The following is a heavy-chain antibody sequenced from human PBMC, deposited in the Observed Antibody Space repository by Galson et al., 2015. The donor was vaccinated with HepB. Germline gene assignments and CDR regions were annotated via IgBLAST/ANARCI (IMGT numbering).Heavy chain of an antibody. CDR1: GFIFSTYA. J-gene: IGHJ4*02. CDR2: LSDTGGRT. Sequence: SLRLSCAASGFIFSTYAMSWVRQAPGKGLEWVSFLSDTGGRTYHADSLQGRFTISRDNSKNTLYLQMTDLRVDDTAIYYCAKFAELDYFDYWGQGTLVTVSS. D-gene: IGHD1-1*01. CDR3: AKFAELDYFDY. V-gene: IGHV3-23*01.